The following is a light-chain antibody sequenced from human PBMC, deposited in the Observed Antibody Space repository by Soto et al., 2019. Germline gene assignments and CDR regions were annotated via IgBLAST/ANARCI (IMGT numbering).Light chain of an antibody. V-gene: IGKV1-5*01. CDR2: DAS. J-gene: IGKJ5*01. Sequence: DIQMTQSPSSLSASVGDRVTITCRASQSIRNLLAWYQQKPGKAPKPLIYDASTLKTGVPSRFSGSGSGSEFNFTITGLQPDDFPTYFCQKYNTYETFGQGTRLEI. CDR1: QSIRNL. CDR3: QKYNTYET.